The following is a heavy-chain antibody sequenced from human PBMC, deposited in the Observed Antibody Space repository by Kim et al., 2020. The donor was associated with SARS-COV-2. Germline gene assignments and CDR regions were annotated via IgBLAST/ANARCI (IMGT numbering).Heavy chain of an antibody. Sequence: ASVKVSCKASGYTFSTYNLHWVRQAPGQGLEWIAWINTGSGGTQTSQSLQGRATISRDTSASTAYLEMSSLTFEDTAVYYCARDHRVGLAPLDPWGQGTQVIVSS. CDR1: GYTFSTYN. J-gene: IGHJ5*02. CDR3: ARDHRVGLAPLDP. D-gene: IGHD1-26*01. CDR2: INTGSGGT. V-gene: IGHV1-3*04.